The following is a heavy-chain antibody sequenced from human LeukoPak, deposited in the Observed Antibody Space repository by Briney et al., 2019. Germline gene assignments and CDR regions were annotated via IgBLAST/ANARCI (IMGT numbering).Heavy chain of an antibody. D-gene: IGHD6-19*01. J-gene: IGHJ5*02. CDR2: ISAYNGNT. Sequence: GASVKVSFKASGYTFTSYGISWVRQAPGQGLEWMGWISAYNGNTNYAQKLQGRVTMTTDTSTSTAYMELRSLRSDDTAVYYCARDHRGGVSSGWRNWFDPWGQGTLVTVSS. V-gene: IGHV1-18*01. CDR3: ARDHRGGVSSGWRNWFDP. CDR1: GYTFTSYG.